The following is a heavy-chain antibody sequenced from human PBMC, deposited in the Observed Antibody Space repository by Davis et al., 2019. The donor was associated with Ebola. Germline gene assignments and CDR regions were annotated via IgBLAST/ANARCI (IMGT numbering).Heavy chain of an antibody. CDR2: IYNTGDT. V-gene: IGHV4-59*01. D-gene: IGHD4-23*01. CDR1: GGSIGYYF. J-gene: IGHJ3*02. CDR3: ARDFAGGNSGLFGFDI. Sequence: PSETLSLTCTVSGGSIGYYFWNWIRQPPGKGLEWIGYIYNTGDTKYNPSLNSRVTMSVDTSKNQLSLKLSSVTSADTAVYYCARDFAGGNSGLFGFDIWGQGTMVTVSS.